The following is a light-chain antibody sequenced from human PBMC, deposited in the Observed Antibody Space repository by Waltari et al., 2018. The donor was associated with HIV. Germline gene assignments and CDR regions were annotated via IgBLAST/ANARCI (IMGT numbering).Light chain of an antibody. CDR2: KVS. V-gene: IGKV2-30*02. CDR1: QSLVHSDGNTY. Sequence: VVMTQSPLSLPVTLGQPASISCRSSQSLVHSDGNTYLNWFQQRPGQSPRRLIYKVSNRASGVPDRFSGSGSGTDFTLRITRVEAEDVGFYYCMQETHWPPYTFGQGTKLEIK. J-gene: IGKJ2*01. CDR3: MQETHWPPYT.